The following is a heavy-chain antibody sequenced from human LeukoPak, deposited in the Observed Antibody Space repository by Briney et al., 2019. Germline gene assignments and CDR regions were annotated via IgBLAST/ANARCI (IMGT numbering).Heavy chain of an antibody. V-gene: IGHV3-15*01. D-gene: IGHD6-13*01. Sequence: GSLRLSCAASGFPFSNAWMSWVRQAPGKGLEWVGRIKSKTDGGTTDYAAPVKGRFTISRDDSKNTLYLQMNSLKSEDTAVYYCPTIRGYTSSWPFDYWGQGALVTVSS. CDR1: GFPFSNAW. CDR3: PTIRGYTSSWPFDY. CDR2: IKSKTDGGTT. J-gene: IGHJ4*02.